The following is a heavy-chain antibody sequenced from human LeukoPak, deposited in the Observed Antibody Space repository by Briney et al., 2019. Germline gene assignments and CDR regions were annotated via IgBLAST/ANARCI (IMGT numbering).Heavy chain of an antibody. CDR2: IWYDGSNK. D-gene: IGHD2-21*01. CDR1: GFTFSSYG. CDR3: ARDQVRRGCDYYGMDV. V-gene: IGHV3-33*01. Sequence: GGSLRLSCAASGFTFSSYGMHWVRQAPGKGLEWVAVIWYDGSNKYHADSVKGRFTISRDNSKNTLYLQMNSLRAEDTAVYYCARDQVRRGCDYYGMDVWGQGTTVTVSS. J-gene: IGHJ6*02.